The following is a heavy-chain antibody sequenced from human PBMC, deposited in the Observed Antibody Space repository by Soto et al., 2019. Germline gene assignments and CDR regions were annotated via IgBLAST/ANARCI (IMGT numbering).Heavy chain of an antibody. J-gene: IGHJ4*02. Sequence: QVQLQQWGAGLLKPSETLSLTCAVYGGSFSGYYWSWIRQPPGKGLEGIGEINHSGSTNYNPSLKSRVTISVDTSKNQFSLKLGSVTAADTAVYYCARDLFTVTTGGFDYWGQGTLVTVSS. D-gene: IGHD4-4*01. CDR1: GGSFSGYY. V-gene: IGHV4-34*01. CDR2: INHSGST. CDR3: ARDLFTVTTGGFDY.